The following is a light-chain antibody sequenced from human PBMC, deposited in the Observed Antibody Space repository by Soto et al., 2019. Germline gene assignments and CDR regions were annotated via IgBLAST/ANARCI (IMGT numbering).Light chain of an antibody. CDR3: SSSTTTTSLVV. J-gene: IGLJ3*02. CDR2: DVS. Sequence: QSALTQPASVSGSPGQSITISCTGTSSDIGDYNYVSWYQQYPGKVPKLVIYDVSHRPSGVSNRFSGSKSGNTASLTISGLQAEDEADYYFSSSTTTTSLVVFGGGTTLTVL. V-gene: IGLV2-14*01. CDR1: SSDIGDYNY.